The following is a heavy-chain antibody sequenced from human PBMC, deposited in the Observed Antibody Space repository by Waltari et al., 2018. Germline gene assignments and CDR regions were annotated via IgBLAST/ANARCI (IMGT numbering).Heavy chain of an antibody. J-gene: IGHJ4*02. CDR1: GGSISSYY. V-gene: IGHV4-59*01. D-gene: IGHD6-13*01. Sequence: QVQLQESGPGLVKPSETLSLTCTVSGGSISSYYWSWIRHPPGKGLEWIGYIYYSGGTNSNPSLKSRVTISVDTSKNQVSLKLSSVTAADTAVYYCAREDEQLADFDYWGQGTLVTVSS. CDR2: IYYSGGT. CDR3: AREDEQLADFDY.